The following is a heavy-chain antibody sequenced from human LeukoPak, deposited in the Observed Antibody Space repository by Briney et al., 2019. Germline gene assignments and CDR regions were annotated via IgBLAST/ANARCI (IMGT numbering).Heavy chain of an antibody. CDR2: IIPIFGTA. CDR3: ARDDLDTVMGACDR. CDR1: GGTFSSYA. D-gene: IGHD5-18*01. J-gene: IGHJ5*02. V-gene: IGHV1-69*05. Sequence: ASVKVCCKASGGTFSSYAISWVRQAPGQGLEWMGGIIPIFGTANYAQKFQGRVTMTTDTSTSTAYMELRSLISDDTAVYFCARDDLDTVMGACDRWGQGTLVIVSS.